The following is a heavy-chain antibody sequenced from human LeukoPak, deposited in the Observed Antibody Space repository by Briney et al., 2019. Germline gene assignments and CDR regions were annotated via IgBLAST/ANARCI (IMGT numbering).Heavy chain of an antibody. CDR2: INPSGGST. CDR1: GYTFTSYY. J-gene: IGHJ6*02. D-gene: IGHD3-3*01. V-gene: IGHV1-46*01. Sequence: GASVKVSCKASGYTFTSYYMHWVRQAPGQGLEWMGIINPSGGSTSYAQKFQGRVTMTRDTSTSTVYMELSSLRSEDTAVYYCARDFWSGYYRSSGMDVWGQGTTVTVSS. CDR3: ARDFWSGYYRSSGMDV.